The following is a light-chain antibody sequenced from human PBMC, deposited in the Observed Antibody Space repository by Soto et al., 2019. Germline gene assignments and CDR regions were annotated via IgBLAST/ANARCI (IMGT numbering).Light chain of an antibody. V-gene: IGKV3-15*01. J-gene: IGKJ2*01. CDR3: QQYNKWPPLYT. CDR2: GAS. CDR1: QNVNSD. Sequence: EIVMTQSPVILSVSPGERATLSCRASQNVNSDLAWYQQKPGQAPRILIYGASTRVTDIPARISGSGSGTDFTLTISSLQSEDFAVYYCQQYNKWPPLYTFGQGTKLEIK.